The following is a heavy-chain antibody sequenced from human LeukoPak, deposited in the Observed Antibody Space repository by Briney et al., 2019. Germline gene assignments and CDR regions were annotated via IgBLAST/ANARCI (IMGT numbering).Heavy chain of an antibody. V-gene: IGHV4-30-2*01. Sequence: PSEPLSLTCAVSGGSISRGGYSWSWIRQPPGKGLEWIGYIFHSGSTYYNPSLKSRVTISVDRSKNQFSLKLSSVSAADTAVYCCARVRGDDTYNRFDPWGQGTLVTVSS. CDR2: IFHSGST. J-gene: IGHJ5*02. CDR3: ARVRGDDTYNRFDP. D-gene: IGHD2-21*02. CDR1: GGSISRGGYS.